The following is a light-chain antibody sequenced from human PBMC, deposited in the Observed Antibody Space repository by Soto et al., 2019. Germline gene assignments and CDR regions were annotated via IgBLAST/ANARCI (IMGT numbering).Light chain of an antibody. Sequence: EIVMTRSPATLAVSPGERATLSCRASQSVSSNLAWYQQKPGQAPRLLIYGASTRATGIPARFSGSRSGTEFTLTISSLQSEDFAVYYCQQYNNWPPYTFGQGTKLEIK. J-gene: IGKJ2*01. CDR1: QSVSSN. CDR2: GAS. V-gene: IGKV3-15*01. CDR3: QQYNNWPPYT.